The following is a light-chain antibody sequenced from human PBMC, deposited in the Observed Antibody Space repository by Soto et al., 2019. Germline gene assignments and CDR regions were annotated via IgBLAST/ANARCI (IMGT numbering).Light chain of an antibody. CDR1: KSLDSRS. V-gene: IGKV3-20*01. Sequence: EIVLAQSPGTLSLSPGERATVSCRASKSLDSRSLVSYQHKSGQSPRFLIYGTSTRAAGIPERFGGSGSGTNFTVIISRLEPEDFAVYYCQHYGGSFTFGPGTRVDI. J-gene: IGKJ3*01. CDR2: GTS. CDR3: QHYGGSFT.